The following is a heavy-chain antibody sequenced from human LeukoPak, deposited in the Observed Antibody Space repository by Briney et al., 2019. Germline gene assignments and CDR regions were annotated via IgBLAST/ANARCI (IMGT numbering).Heavy chain of an antibody. Sequence: QPGGSLRLSCAASGFTFRSYAMSWVRQAPGKGLEWVSSISGSGGRTYYADSVKGRFTISRDNSKNTLYLQMNSLRAEDTAVYYCAKGRGLTSRWLLYFDYWGQGTLVTVSS. D-gene: IGHD2-21*02. V-gene: IGHV3-23*01. CDR2: ISGSGGRT. CDR3: AKGRGLTSRWLLYFDY. J-gene: IGHJ4*02. CDR1: GFTFRSYA.